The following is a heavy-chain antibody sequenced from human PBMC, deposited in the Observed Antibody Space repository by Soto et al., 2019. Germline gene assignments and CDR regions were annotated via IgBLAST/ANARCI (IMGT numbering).Heavy chain of an antibody. V-gene: IGHV3-15*07. D-gene: IGHD4-17*01. CDR1: GFTFTTAW. J-gene: IGHJ4*02. Sequence: GGSLRLSCAASGFTFTTAWINWVRQAPGKGLEWVGRIKSKTDGGTPDFADSVKGRFTISRDNSKNTLYLQMNSLRAEDTAVYYCARDPSPTTFDYWGQGTLVTVSS. CDR3: ARDPSPTTFDY. CDR2: IKSKTDGGTP.